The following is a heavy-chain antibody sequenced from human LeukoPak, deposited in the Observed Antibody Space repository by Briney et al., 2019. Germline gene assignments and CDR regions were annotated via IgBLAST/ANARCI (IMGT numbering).Heavy chain of an antibody. V-gene: IGHV3-21*01. CDR2: ISSSSSYI. CDR1: GFTFSSYS. CDR3: ARDASQWLVREANPFDY. Sequence: GGSLRLSCAASGFTFSSYSMNWVRQAPGKGLEWVSSISSSSSYIYYADSVKGRFTISRDNAKNSLYLQMNSLRAEDTAVYYCARDASQWLVREANPFDYWGQGTLVTVSS. J-gene: IGHJ4*02. D-gene: IGHD6-19*01.